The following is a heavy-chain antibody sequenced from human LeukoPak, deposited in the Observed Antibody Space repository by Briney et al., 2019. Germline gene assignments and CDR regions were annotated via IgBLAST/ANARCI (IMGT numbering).Heavy chain of an antibody. CDR1: GFTFSSYS. D-gene: IGHD3-3*01. Sequence: GGSLRLSCAASGFTFSSYSMNWVRQAPGKGLEWVSDISSSSSTIYYADSVKGRFTISRDNAKNSLYLEMNSLRAEDTAVYYCARTYYDFWSGYYSHEGNPFDYWGQGTLATVSS. CDR3: ARTYYDFWSGYYSHEGNPFDY. V-gene: IGHV3-48*01. CDR2: ISSSSSTI. J-gene: IGHJ4*02.